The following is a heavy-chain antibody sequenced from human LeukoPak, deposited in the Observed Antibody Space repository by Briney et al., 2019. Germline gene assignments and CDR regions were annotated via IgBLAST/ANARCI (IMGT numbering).Heavy chain of an antibody. CDR3: ASPSGTIAVAGYYFDY. CDR2: IYYSGST. Sequence: SETLSLTCTVSGGSISSSSYYWGWIRQPPGKGLEWIGSIYYSGSTYYNPSLKSRVTISVDTSKNQFSLKLSSVTAADTAVYYCASPSGTIAVAGYYFDYWGQGTLVTVSS. CDR1: GGSISSSSYY. J-gene: IGHJ4*02. V-gene: IGHV4-39*01. D-gene: IGHD6-19*01.